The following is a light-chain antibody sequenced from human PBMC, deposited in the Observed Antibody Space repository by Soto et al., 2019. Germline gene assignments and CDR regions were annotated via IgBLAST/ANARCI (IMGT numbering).Light chain of an antibody. J-gene: IGKJ5*01. V-gene: IGKV1-5*03. CDR1: QSINGW. CDR3: HQYYSYSIT. Sequence: IQLTQSPSTLSASVGDRVTITCRASQSINGWLAWYQQKPGQAPNLLIYKASTLESGVPSRFSGSGSGTEFTLTVSSLQPDDFATYYCHQYYSYSITFGQGTRLEIK. CDR2: KAS.